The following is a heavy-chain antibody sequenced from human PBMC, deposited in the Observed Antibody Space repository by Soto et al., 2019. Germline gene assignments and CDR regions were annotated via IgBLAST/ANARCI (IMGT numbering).Heavy chain of an antibody. CDR2: ISAYNGNT. J-gene: IGHJ4*02. CDR1: GYTFTSYG. CDR3: ARDGRLRYFDWPFDY. V-gene: IGHV1-18*01. D-gene: IGHD3-9*01. Sequence: ASVKVSCKASGYTFTSYGISWVRQAPGQGLEWMGWISAYNGNTNYAQKLQGRVTMTTDTSTSTAYMELRSLRSDDTAVYYCARDGRLRYFDWPFDYWGQGTLVTLSS.